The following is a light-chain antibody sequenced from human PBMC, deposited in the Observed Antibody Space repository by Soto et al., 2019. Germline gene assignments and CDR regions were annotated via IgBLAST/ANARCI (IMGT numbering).Light chain of an antibody. J-gene: IGKJ5*01. V-gene: IGKV1-9*01. Sequence: IQWTQSPSALSASVCDRVTITCRSSQGISSYLAWYQQKPGKAPKLLIYAASTLQSGVPSRFSGSGSGTDFTLTISSLQPEDFATYYCQQLNSYPRITFGQGTRLEIK. CDR1: QGISSY. CDR3: QQLNSYPRIT. CDR2: AAS.